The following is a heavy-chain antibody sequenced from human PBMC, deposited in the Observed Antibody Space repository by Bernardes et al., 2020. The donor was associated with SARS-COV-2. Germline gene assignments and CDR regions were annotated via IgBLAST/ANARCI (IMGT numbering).Heavy chain of an antibody. D-gene: IGHD3-16*01. Sequence: SEPLSLTCAVYGGFLSGYYWNWIRQPPGKGLEWIGEINYSGSTNYNPSLKSRVTISVDTSKNQFSLKLTSVTAADTAVYYCVRAVWGIWYFDLWGRGTLVTVSS. CDR1: GGFLSGYY. J-gene: IGHJ2*01. CDR3: VRAVWGIWYFDL. CDR2: INYSGST. V-gene: IGHV4-34*01.